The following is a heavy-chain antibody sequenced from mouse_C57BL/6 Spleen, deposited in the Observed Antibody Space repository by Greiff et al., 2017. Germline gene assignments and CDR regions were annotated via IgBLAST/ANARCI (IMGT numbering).Heavy chain of an antibody. CDR3: ARHHYGSSYWYVDV. J-gene: IGHJ1*03. V-gene: IGHV5-15*01. Sequence: EVMLVESGGGLVQPGGSLKLSCAASGFTFSDYGMAWVRQAPRKGPEWVAFISALAYSIYYADTVTGRFTMSRENAKTTLYLEMSSLRSEDTAMYDCARHHYGSSYWYVDVWGTGTTGTVSS. CDR1: GFTFSDYG. CDR2: ISALAYSI. D-gene: IGHD1-1*01.